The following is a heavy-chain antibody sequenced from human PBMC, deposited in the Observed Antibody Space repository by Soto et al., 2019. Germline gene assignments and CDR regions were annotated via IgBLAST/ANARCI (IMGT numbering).Heavy chain of an antibody. CDR1: GFTFSSYA. V-gene: IGHV3-23*01. CDR2: ISGSGGRT. Sequence: VQLLESGGGLVQPGGSLRLSCTASGFTFSSYAMSWVRQAPGKGLEWVSVISGSGGRTYYADSVKGRFTISRDNSKNTLYLQMNSLRAEDTAVYYCAKMDYGDPGRFDYWGQGTLVTVSS. D-gene: IGHD4-17*01. CDR3: AKMDYGDPGRFDY. J-gene: IGHJ4*02.